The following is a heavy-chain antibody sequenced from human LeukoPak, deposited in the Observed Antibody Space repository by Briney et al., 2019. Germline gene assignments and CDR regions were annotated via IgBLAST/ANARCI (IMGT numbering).Heavy chain of an antibody. CDR1: GFTFSDYY. CDR2: ISYSSSYT. D-gene: IGHD6-13*01. Sequence: PGGSLRLSCAASGFTFSDYYMSWIRQAPGKGLEWVSYISYSSSYTNYADSVKGRFTISRDNAKNSLYLQMNSLRAEDTAVYYCAREIAAAGTAGLDYWGQVTLVTVSS. J-gene: IGHJ4*02. V-gene: IGHV3-11*05. CDR3: AREIAAAGTAGLDY.